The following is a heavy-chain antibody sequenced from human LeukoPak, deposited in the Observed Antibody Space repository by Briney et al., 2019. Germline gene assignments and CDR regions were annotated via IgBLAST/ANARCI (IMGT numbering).Heavy chain of an antibody. J-gene: IGHJ4*02. CDR1: GGTFSSYA. V-gene: IGHV1-69*06. CDR3: ARETGYSSGGGSDY. Sequence: GSSVKVSCTASGGTFSSYAISWVRQAPGQGLEWMGGIIPIFGTANYAQKFQGRVTITADKSTSTAYMELSSLRSEDTAVYYCARETGYSSGGGSDYWGQGTLVTVSS. D-gene: IGHD6-19*01. CDR2: IIPIFGTA.